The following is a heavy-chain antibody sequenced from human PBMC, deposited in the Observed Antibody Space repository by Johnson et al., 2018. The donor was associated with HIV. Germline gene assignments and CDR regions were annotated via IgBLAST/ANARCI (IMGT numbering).Heavy chain of an antibody. CDR3: AKGLVYADPDDAFDI. Sequence: QVQLVESGGGVVQPGGSLRFSCAASGFSFSSYGMHWVRQAPGKGLAWVAFIQYDGSNKYYADSVKGRFSLSRDNSKNTVYLQMNSLRAEDTAVYYCAKGLVYADPDDAFDIWGQGTMVTVSS. J-gene: IGHJ3*02. CDR1: GFSFSSYG. D-gene: IGHD2-8*01. CDR2: IQYDGSNK. V-gene: IGHV3-30*02.